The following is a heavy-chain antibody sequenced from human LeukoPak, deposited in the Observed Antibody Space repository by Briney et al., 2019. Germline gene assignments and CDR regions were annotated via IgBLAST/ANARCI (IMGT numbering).Heavy chain of an antibody. Sequence: GGSLKLSCAASGFTFSSYSMNWVRQAPGKGLEWVSSISSSSSYIYYADSVKGRFTISRDNSKNTLYLQMNSLRAEDTAVYYCARDRDNGARGAFDIWGQGTMVTVSS. CDR1: GFTFSSYS. CDR2: ISSSSSYI. V-gene: IGHV3-21*04. J-gene: IGHJ3*02. CDR3: ARDRDNGARGAFDI. D-gene: IGHD2-8*01.